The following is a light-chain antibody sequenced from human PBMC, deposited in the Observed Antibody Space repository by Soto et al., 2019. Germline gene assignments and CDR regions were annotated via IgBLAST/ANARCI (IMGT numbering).Light chain of an antibody. J-gene: IGKJ3*01. Sequence: DIQMTQSPSSLSASVGDRVTITCRASQIISSYLNWYQQKPGKAPNLLIYAASSFQSGVPSKFSGSGSGTDFTLTISSLQPEDFATYYCQQSYSSPFTFGPGTKVDIK. V-gene: IGKV1-39*01. CDR2: AAS. CDR3: QQSYSSPFT. CDR1: QIISSY.